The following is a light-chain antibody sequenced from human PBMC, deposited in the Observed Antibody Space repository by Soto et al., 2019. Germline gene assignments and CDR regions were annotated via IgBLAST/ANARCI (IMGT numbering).Light chain of an antibody. CDR2: EAS. J-gene: IGKJ1*01. CDR3: QEYNNYWT. CDR1: QSVNRW. V-gene: IGKV1-5*03. Sequence: DIKMNQSPSTLSASVGDRVTITCRASQSVNRWLAWYQQKPGKAPKLLIYEASSLESGVPSRFSASGSGTEFTLTISSLHPDDFATYYCQEYNNYWTFGQGTKVDIK.